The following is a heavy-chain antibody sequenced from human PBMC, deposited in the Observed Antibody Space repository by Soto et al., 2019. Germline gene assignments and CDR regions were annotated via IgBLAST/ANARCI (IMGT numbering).Heavy chain of an antibody. CDR3: AKDRDWEGSGSYAD. V-gene: IGHV3-66*01. CDR1: GFTVSSTY. J-gene: IGHJ4*02. D-gene: IGHD3-10*01. Sequence: EVQLVESGGGLVQPGGSLTLSCAASGFTVSSTYMSWLRQAPGKGLEWVSVIYSGGSRYYADSVRGRFTISRDNSKNMLYLHMNGLRAEGTAVYFCAKDRDWEGSGSYADWGQGTLVTVSS. CDR2: IYSGGSR.